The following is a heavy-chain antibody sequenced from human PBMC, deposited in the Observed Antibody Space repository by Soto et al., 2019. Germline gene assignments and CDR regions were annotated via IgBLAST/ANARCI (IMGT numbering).Heavy chain of an antibody. CDR2: IIPILGIA. CDR1: GGTFSSYT. CDR3: AIHLGYSSGWRV. V-gene: IGHV1-69*02. J-gene: IGHJ4*02. D-gene: IGHD6-19*01. Sequence: QVQLVQSGAEVKKPGSSVKVSCKASGGTFSSYTISWVRQAPGQGLEWMRRIIPILGIANYAQKFQGRVTITADKSTSTAYMELSSMRSEDTAVYYCAIHLGYSSGWRVWGQGTLDTVTS.